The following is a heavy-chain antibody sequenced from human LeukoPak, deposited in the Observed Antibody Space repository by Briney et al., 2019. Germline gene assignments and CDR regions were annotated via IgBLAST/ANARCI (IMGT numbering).Heavy chain of an antibody. CDR1: GFTFSSYG. D-gene: IGHD5-18*01. V-gene: IGHV3-33*01. Sequence: GGSLRLFCAASGFTFSSYGMHWVRQAPGKGLEWVAVIWYDGSNKYYADSVKGRFTISRDNSKNTLYLQMNSLRAEDTAVYYCARDLDVDTAMVTGGYWGQGTLVTVSS. CDR2: IWYDGSNK. J-gene: IGHJ4*02. CDR3: ARDLDVDTAMVTGGY.